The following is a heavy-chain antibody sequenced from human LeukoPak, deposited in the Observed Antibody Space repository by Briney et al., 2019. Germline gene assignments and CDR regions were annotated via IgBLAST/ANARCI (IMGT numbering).Heavy chain of an antibody. J-gene: IGHJ4*02. CDR1: GGSISSSSYY. CDR2: INHGGST. CDR3: ARDHPGGSFSFDY. Sequence: PSETLSLTCTVSGGSISSSSYYWGWIRQPPGKGLEWIGEINHGGSTNYNPSLKSRVTISVDTSKNQFSLKLSSVTAADTAVYYCARDHPGGSFSFDYWGQGTLVTVSS. V-gene: IGHV4-39*07. D-gene: IGHD1-26*01.